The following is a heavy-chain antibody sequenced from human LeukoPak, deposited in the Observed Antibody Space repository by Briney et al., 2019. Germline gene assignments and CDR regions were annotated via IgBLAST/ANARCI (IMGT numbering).Heavy chain of an antibody. CDR3: ARDWFVDSGDDPFPFDY. J-gene: IGHJ4*02. Sequence: ASVKVSCKASGYTFTGFYIHWVRQAPGQGLEWMGWLNCNSGGTNYAQKFQGRVTMTRDTSISTAYLELNRLTSDGTAIYYCARDWFVDSGDDPFPFDYWGQGTLVSVPS. CDR1: GYTFTGFY. D-gene: IGHD5-12*01. V-gene: IGHV1-2*02. CDR2: LNCNSGGT.